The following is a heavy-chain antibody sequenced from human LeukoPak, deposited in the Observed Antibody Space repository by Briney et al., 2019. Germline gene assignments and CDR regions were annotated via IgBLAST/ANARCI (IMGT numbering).Heavy chain of an antibody. D-gene: IGHD3-10*01. CDR2: INPNSGGT. V-gene: IGHV1-2*02. J-gene: IGHJ5*02. Sequence: ASVKVSCKASGYTFTGYYMHWVRQAPGQGLEWMGWINPNSGGTNYAQKLQGRVTMTRDTSISTAYMELSRLRSDDTAVYYCATPYYGSGSYYNGYNWFDPWGQGTLVTVSS. CDR1: GYTFTGYY. CDR3: ATPYYGSGSYYNGYNWFDP.